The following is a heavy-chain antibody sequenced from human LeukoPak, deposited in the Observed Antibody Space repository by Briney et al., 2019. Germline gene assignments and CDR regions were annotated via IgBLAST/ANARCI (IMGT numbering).Heavy chain of an antibody. V-gene: IGHV3-66*01. Sequence: GGSLRLSCAVSGFNVSSNYLNWVRQAPGKGREWVSVIYSGGSTYYSDSVKGRFTISRDNSNNTLYLQMNSLRAEDTAVYHCARVDSRTAQFDYWGQGTLVTVSS. D-gene: IGHD6-13*01. J-gene: IGHJ4*02. CDR3: ARVDSRTAQFDY. CDR2: IYSGGST. CDR1: GFNVSSNY.